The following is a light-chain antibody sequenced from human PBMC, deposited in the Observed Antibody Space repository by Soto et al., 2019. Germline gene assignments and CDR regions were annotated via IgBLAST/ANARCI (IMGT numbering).Light chain of an antibody. CDR2: GAS. V-gene: IGKV3-15*01. Sequence: EIVMTQAPATLSVSPGERATLSFRASRSVSSNLAWYQQKPGQAPRLLIYGASTRATGIPARFSGSGSGTEFTLTISSLQSEDFATYYCQQYNTYSTFGQGTRLEIK. CDR1: RSVSSN. CDR3: QQYNTYST. J-gene: IGKJ5*01.